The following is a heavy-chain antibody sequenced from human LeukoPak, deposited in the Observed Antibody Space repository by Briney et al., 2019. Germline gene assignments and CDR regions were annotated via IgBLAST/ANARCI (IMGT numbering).Heavy chain of an antibody. D-gene: IGHD3-9*01. J-gene: IGHJ6*02. Sequence: AASVKVSCKASGYTFTGYYMHWVRQAPGQGLEWMGWINPNSGGTNYAQKFQGRVTMTRDTSISTAYMELSRLRSDDTAVYYCARDHDILTGGEHRTAFYYYYYGMDVWGQGTTVTVSS. CDR3: ARDHDILTGGEHRTAFYYYYYGMDV. CDR1: GYTFTGYY. V-gene: IGHV1-2*02. CDR2: INPNSGGT.